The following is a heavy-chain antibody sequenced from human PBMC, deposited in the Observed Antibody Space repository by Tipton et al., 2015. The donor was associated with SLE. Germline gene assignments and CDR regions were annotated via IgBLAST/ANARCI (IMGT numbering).Heavy chain of an antibody. CDR1: GGSISSSSSYY. CDR2: VYHRGST. Sequence: TLSLTCTVSGGSISSSSSYYWAWIRQPPGKGLEWIGKVYHRGSTNYNPSLKSRATISIDTSKNQFSLKLRSVPAADTAVYYCARVGVWGSYRYFDYWGQGTLVTVSS. D-gene: IGHD3-16*02. V-gene: IGHV4-39*07. J-gene: IGHJ4*02. CDR3: ARVGVWGSYRYFDY.